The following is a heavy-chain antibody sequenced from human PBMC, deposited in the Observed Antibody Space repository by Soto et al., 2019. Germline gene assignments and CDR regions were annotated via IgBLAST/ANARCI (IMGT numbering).Heavy chain of an antibody. CDR2: IKEDGSEK. CDR3: ARHFQKNYGSSWPHN. J-gene: IGHJ4*02. CDR1: GFTFSSYW. D-gene: IGHD6-13*01. Sequence: PGGSLRLSCTGSGFTFSSYWMSWVRQAPGKGLKWVANIKEDGSEKNYVDSVQGRFTISRDNAKNILYLQMNSLRADDTAVYYSARHFQKNYGSSWPHNWGQGALVTVSS. V-gene: IGHV3-7*01.